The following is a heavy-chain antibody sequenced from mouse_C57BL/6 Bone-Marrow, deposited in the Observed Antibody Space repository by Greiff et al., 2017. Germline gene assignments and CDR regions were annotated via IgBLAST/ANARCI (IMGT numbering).Heavy chain of an antibody. CDR2: IDPSDSYT. CDR1: GYTFTSYW. D-gene: IGHD2-4*01. CDR3: ARGHYDYDWYFDV. J-gene: IGHJ1*03. Sequence: QVQLQQPGAELVMPGASVKLSCKASGYTFTSYWMHWVKQRPGQGLEWIGEIDPSDSYTNYNQKFKGKSTLTVDKSSSTAYMQLSSLTSEDSAVYYCARGHYDYDWYFDVWGTGTTVTVSS. V-gene: IGHV1-69*01.